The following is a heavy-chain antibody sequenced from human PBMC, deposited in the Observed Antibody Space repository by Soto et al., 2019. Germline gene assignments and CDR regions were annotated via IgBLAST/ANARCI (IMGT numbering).Heavy chain of an antibody. V-gene: IGHV1-2*02. CDR1: GYTFTGYY. J-gene: IGHJ4*02. CDR3: ARESGPGVNLFGMPLN. D-gene: IGHD3-3*01. CDR2: INPNSGGT. Sequence: ASVKVSCKASGYTFTGYYLHWVRQAPGQGLEWMGWINPNSGGTHLAEKFQGRVTMTRDTSISTAYMELNSLRSDDTAVYYCARESGPGVNLFGMPLNWGQGTLVTVSS.